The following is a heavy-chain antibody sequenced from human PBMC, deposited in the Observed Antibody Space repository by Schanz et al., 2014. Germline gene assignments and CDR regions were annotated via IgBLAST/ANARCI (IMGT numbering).Heavy chain of an antibody. Sequence: EVQLVESGGGLIKPGGSLRLSCLASGFTFSTTWMNWVRQAPGKGLEWIGHSRNKGHSYTSEYAASVKGRFTNSRDESERSLYLQMDSLKTEDTAVYYCVRHDVHDYWGQGALVTVSS. CDR1: GFTFSTTW. CDR2: SRNKGHSYTS. D-gene: IGHD1-1*01. CDR3: VRHDVHDY. J-gene: IGHJ4*02. V-gene: IGHV3-72*01.